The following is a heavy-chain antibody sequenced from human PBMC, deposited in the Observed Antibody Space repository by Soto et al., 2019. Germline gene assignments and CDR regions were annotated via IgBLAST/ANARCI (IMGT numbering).Heavy chain of an antibody. V-gene: IGHV3-23*01. J-gene: IGHJ6*02. Sequence: EVQLLESGGGLVQPGGSLRLSCAASGFPFSSYATTWVRQAPGAGLEWVSAISASGVITYYADSVKGRFTISRDNSKNMLYLQLNSLRAEDTAVYYCARDRWETHYYAMDVWGQGTTVFVSS. CDR1: GFPFSSYA. D-gene: IGHD1-26*01. CDR2: ISASGVIT. CDR3: ARDRWETHYYAMDV.